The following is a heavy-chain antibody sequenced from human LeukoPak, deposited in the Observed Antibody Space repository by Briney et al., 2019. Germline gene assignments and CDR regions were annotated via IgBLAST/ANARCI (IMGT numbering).Heavy chain of an antibody. Sequence: SVKVSCKASGGTFSSYTISWVRQAPGQGLEWMGRIIPILGIANYAQKFQGRVTITADESTSTAYMELSSLRSEDTAVYYCARDIVEMATNAISGDLHWFDPWGQGTLVTVSS. CDR1: GGTFSSYT. D-gene: IGHD5-24*01. CDR2: IIPILGIA. J-gene: IGHJ5*02. CDR3: ARDIVEMATNAISGDLHWFDP. V-gene: IGHV1-69*04.